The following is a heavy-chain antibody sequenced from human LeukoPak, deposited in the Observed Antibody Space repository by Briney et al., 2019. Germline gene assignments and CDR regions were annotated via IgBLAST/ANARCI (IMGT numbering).Heavy chain of an antibody. Sequence: EASVKVSCTASGYTFTSYGISWVRQAPGQGLEWMGWISAYNGNTNYAQKLQGRVTMTTDTSTSTAYMELRSLRSDDTAVYYCARESLAGQWLGPRGNNWFDPWGQGTLVTVSS. CDR3: ARESLAGQWLGPRGNNWFDP. J-gene: IGHJ5*02. CDR1: GYTFTSYG. D-gene: IGHD6-19*01. CDR2: ISAYNGNT. V-gene: IGHV1-18*01.